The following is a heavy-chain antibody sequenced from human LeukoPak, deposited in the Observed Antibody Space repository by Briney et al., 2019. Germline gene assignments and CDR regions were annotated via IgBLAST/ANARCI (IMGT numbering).Heavy chain of an antibody. J-gene: IGHJ4*02. Sequence: SETLSLTCAVSGYSISSGYYWGWIRQPPGKGLEWIGSIYHSGSTYYNPSLKSRVTISVDTSKNQFSLKLSSVTAADTAVYYCARLFFGTQVDYWGQGTLVTVSS. V-gene: IGHV4-38-2*01. D-gene: IGHD3-3*01. CDR1: GYSISSGYY. CDR3: ARLFFGTQVDY. CDR2: IYHSGST.